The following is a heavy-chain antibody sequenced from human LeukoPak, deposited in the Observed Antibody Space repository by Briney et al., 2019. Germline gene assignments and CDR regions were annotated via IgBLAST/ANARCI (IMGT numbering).Heavy chain of an antibody. V-gene: IGHV1-2*02. CDR2: INPNSGGT. CDR3: ARVLLRTVVTPPFAY. D-gene: IGHD4-23*01. Sequence: ASVKVSCKASGYTFTGYYMHWVRQAPGQGLEWMGWINPNSGGTNYAQKFQGRVTMTRDTSISTAYMELSRLRSDDKAVYYCARVLLRTVVTPPFAYWGQGTLVTVSS. CDR1: GYTFTGYY. J-gene: IGHJ4*02.